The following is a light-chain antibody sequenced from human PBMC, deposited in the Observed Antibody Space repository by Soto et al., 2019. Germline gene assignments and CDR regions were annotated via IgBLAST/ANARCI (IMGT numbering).Light chain of an antibody. CDR3: QQYYSYPQGFT. CDR1: QSISNC. V-gene: IGKV1-5*01. CDR2: EAS. J-gene: IGKJ3*01. Sequence: DIQMTQSPATLSASVGARVSITCGASQSISNCFAWYQQKPGKATKLLIYEASSLESGVPSRFSGSGSGTDFTLTISCLQSEDFATYHCQQYYSYPQGFTFGPGTKVDIK.